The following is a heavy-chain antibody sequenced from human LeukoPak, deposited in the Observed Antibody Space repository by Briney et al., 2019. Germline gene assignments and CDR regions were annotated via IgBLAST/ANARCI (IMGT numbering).Heavy chain of an antibody. J-gene: IGHJ4*02. CDR2: ITGSGGST. CDR3: AKLLMAMVRGVDIDC. CDR1: GFSFSSYG. Sequence: PGGSLRPSCVGSGFSFSSYGMSWVRQAPGKGLEWVSAITGSGGSTYYADSVKGRFTISRDNSKNTLYLQMNSLRAEDTAVYYCAKLLMAMVRGVDIDCWGQGTLVTVSS. V-gene: IGHV3-23*01. D-gene: IGHD3-10*01.